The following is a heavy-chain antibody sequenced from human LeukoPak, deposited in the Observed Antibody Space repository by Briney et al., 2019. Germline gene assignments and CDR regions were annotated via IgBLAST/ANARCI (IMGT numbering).Heavy chain of an antibody. CDR3: TRKGVSGSSLRQFFDY. J-gene: IGHJ4*02. V-gene: IGHV3-20*04. D-gene: IGHD2-15*01. CDR2: INWNGDGT. Sequence: GGSLRLSCAASGFSFDDYGMSWVRHVPGKGLEWVTGINWNGDGTSYVDSVKGRFTISRDNAKNSLHLQMNSLRVEDTAFYYCTRKGVSGSSLRQFFDYWGQGTLVAVTS. CDR1: GFSFDDYG.